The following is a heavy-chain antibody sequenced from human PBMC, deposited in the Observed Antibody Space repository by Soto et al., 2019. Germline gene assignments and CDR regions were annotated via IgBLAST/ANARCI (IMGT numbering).Heavy chain of an antibody. CDR3: AREASARKTFDY. CDR1: GGTFSSYT. D-gene: IGHD6-6*01. V-gene: IGHV1-69*08. CDR2: IIPILGIA. Sequence: QVQLVQSGAEVKKPGSSVKVSCKASGGTFSSYTISWVRQAPGQGLEWMGRIIPILGIANYAQKFQGRVTITANKSTSTADMELSSLRSEDTAVYYCAREASARKTFDYWGQGTLVTVSS. J-gene: IGHJ4*02.